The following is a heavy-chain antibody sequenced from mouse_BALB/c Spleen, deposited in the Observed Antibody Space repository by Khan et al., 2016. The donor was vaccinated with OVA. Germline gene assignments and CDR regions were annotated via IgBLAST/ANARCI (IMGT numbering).Heavy chain of an antibody. V-gene: IGHV5-15*02. J-gene: IGHJ3*01. CDR3: ARGGFAY. CDR1: GFTFIDYG. Sequence: EVELVESGGGLVQPGGSLKLSCAASGFTFIDYGMAWVRQTPGKGPEWIAFISSVAYSIYYADTVTGRFTISRENAKNTLYLEMSSQRSDDTALYYCARGGFAYWGQGTLVTVSA. CDR2: ISSVAYSI.